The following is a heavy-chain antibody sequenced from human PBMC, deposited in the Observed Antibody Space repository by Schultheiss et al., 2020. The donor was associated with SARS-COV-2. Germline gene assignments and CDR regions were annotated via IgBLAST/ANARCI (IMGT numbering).Heavy chain of an antibody. CDR1: GFTVSSNY. D-gene: IGHD5-24*01. CDR3: ARENRDGYNWSFGY. V-gene: IGHV3-66*01. CDR2: IYSGGST. J-gene: IGHJ4*02. Sequence: GGSLRLSCAASGFTVSSNYMSWVRQAPGKGLEWVSVIYSGGSTYYADSVKGRFTISRDNSKNTLYLQMNSLRAEDTAVYYCARENRDGYNWSFGYWGQGTLVTVSS.